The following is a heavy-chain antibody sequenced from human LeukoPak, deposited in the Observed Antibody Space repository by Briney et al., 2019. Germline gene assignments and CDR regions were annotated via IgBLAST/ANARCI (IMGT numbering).Heavy chain of an antibody. V-gene: IGHV1-69*05. D-gene: IGHD6-13*01. CDR1: GGTFSSYA. CDR3: ARDGGIAAAGTGYMDV. J-gene: IGHJ6*03. Sequence: ASVTVSYKASGGTFSSYAISWVRQAPGQGLEWMGGIIPIFGTANYAQKFQGRVTITTDESTSTAYMELSSLRSEDTAVYYCARDGGIAAAGTGYMDVWGKGTTVTVSS. CDR2: IIPIFGTA.